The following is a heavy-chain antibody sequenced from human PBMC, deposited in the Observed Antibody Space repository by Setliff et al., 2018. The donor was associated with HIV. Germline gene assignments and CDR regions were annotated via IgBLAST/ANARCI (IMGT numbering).Heavy chain of an antibody. Sequence: PSETLSLTCTVSGGSISSTSYYWGWIRQPPGTGLEWIGSISSSGNTYYNPSLKSRVTTSVDTSKNQFSLQLSSVTAADTAVYYCARGDYYDSSGYSLYYFDYWGQGTLVTVSS. CDR3: ARGDYYDSSGYSLYYFDY. CDR1: GGSISSTSYY. J-gene: IGHJ4*02. D-gene: IGHD3-22*01. CDR2: ISSSGNT. V-gene: IGHV4-39*01.